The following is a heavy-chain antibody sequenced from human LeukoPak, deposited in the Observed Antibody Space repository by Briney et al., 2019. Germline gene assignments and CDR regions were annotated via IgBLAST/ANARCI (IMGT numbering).Heavy chain of an antibody. D-gene: IGHD6-13*01. CDR1: GFTFSSYA. CDR3: VKGLPGYGGHLDY. V-gene: IGHV3-64D*06. Sequence: GSLRLSCSASGFTFSSYAMHWVRQAPGKGLVYVSLISSNGGSTYYADSVKGRFTISRDNSKNTLYLEMSSLRVEDTAVYYCVKGLPGYGGHLDYWGQGTLVTVSS. J-gene: IGHJ4*02. CDR2: ISSNGGST.